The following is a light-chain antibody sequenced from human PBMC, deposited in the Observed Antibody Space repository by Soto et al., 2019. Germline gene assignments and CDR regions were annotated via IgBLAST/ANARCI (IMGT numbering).Light chain of an antibody. Sequence: EIVLTQSPGTLSLSPGERATLSCRASQSVSSSYLAWYQQKPGQAPRLFIYAASIRATGIPDRFSGSGSGTDFTFSISRREPEDFAVYYCQQYGLSPRTFGRGTKVEIK. J-gene: IGKJ1*01. V-gene: IGKV3-20*01. CDR1: QSVSSSY. CDR3: QQYGLSPRT. CDR2: AAS.